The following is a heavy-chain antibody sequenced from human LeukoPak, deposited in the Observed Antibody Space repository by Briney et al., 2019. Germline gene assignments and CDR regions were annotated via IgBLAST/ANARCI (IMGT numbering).Heavy chain of an antibody. CDR1: GFTFSSYG. J-gene: IGHJ4*02. V-gene: IGHV3-30*02. D-gene: IGHD4-23*01. Sequence: PVGSLRLSCTASGFTFSSYGIHWVRQAPGKGLEWVSFVRYDGKNQYYADSVKSRFTVSRDNSKKTVSLRMHSLRREDTAVYYCVKDLLQWYKFDSWGQGTLVIVSS. CDR2: VRYDGKNQ. CDR3: VKDLLQWYKFDS.